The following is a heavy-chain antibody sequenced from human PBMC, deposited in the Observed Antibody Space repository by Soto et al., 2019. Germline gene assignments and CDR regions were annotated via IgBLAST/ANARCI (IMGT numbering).Heavy chain of an antibody. CDR3: ATHSPAFDY. CDR1: GYTFTSYG. V-gene: IGHV1-18*01. Sequence: QVQLVQSGPEVKKPGASVKVSCKTSGYTFTSYGISWVRQAPGQGLEWMGWISTYKGNTNYAQKYQGRVTMTTDTPTSTPYMELSSLTSDAPPVYYCATHSPAFDYSGQQTLVTASS. J-gene: IGHJ4*02. D-gene: IGHD2-21*01. CDR2: ISTYKGNT.